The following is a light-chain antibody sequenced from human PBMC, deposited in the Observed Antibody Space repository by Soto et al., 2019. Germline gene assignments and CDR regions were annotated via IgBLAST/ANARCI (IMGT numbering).Light chain of an antibody. J-gene: IGKJ3*01. CDR2: AAS. CDR1: QTVTTTS. V-gene: IGKV3-20*01. CDR3: QQFGNSPFT. Sequence: EIVLTQSPGTLSLSPGERATLSCRASQTVTTTSLTWYQHRPGQAPRLLIYAASSKATGIPDRFSGSGSVTDFTLTISRLEPDDFAVYYCQQFGNSPFTFGPGTKVDIK.